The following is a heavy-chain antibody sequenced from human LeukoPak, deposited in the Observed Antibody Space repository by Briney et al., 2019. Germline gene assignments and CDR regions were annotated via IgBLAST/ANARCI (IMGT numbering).Heavy chain of an antibody. V-gene: IGHV1-18*01. CDR1: GYSFSIYG. CDR2: ISASDGTT. CDR3: ARCGAAVTTHFSH. Sequence: ASVQVSCKASGYSFSIYGITWARPAPGQGLEYLGWISASDGTTNYAQKVQDRVTMTTDTSTSTAYLELRSLRSGDTAVYYCARCGAAVTTHFSHWGQGTLVTVSS. D-gene: IGHD4-17*01. J-gene: IGHJ4*02.